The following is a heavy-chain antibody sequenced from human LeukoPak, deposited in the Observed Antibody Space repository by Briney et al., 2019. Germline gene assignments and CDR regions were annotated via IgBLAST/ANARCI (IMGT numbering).Heavy chain of an antibody. CDR2: IYYSGST. Sequence: PSETLSLTCTVSGGSISSSSYYWGWIRQPPGKGLEWIGGIYYSGSTYYNPSLKSRVTISVDTSKNQFSLKLSSVTAADTAVYYCARHSHSGSYYQYWGQGTLVTVSS. CDR1: GGSISSSSYY. CDR3: ARHSHSGSYYQY. D-gene: IGHD1-26*01. J-gene: IGHJ4*02. V-gene: IGHV4-39*01.